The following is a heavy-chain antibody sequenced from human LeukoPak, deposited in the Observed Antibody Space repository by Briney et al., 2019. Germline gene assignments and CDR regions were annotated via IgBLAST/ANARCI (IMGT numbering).Heavy chain of an antibody. CDR1: GFSFSSYG. V-gene: IGHV3-33*01. D-gene: IGHD2-15*01. Sequence: PGGSLRLSCAASGFSFSSYGMHWVRQAPGKGLEWVAVIWYDGSNKYYADSVKGRFTISRDNSKNTLYLQMNSLRAEDTAVYYCARDGGYCSGGSCYASYYYYYGMDVWGQGTTVTFSS. CDR2: IWYDGSNK. CDR3: ARDGGYCSGGSCYASYYYYYGMDV. J-gene: IGHJ6*02.